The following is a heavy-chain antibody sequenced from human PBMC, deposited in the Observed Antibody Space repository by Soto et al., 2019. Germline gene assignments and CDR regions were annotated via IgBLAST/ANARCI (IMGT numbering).Heavy chain of an antibody. Sequence: ASVKVSCKASGGTFSSYAISWVRQAPGQGLEWMGGIIPIFGTANYAQKFQGRVTITADESTSTAYMELSSLRSEDTAVYYCARGGFDPEEGVYFDYWGQGTLVTVSS. J-gene: IGHJ4*02. CDR1: GGTFSSYA. CDR3: ARGGFDPEEGVYFDY. CDR2: IIPIFGTA. D-gene: IGHD3-3*01. V-gene: IGHV1-69*13.